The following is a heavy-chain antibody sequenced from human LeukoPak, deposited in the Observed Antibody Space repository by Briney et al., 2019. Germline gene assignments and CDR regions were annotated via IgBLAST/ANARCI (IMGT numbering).Heavy chain of an antibody. V-gene: IGHV1-18*01. D-gene: IGHD2-2*02. J-gene: IGHJ3*02. CDR3: ARGDTSRDAFDI. CDR2: ISAYNGNT. Sequence: ASVKVSCKASGYTFTSYGISWARQAPGQGLEWMGWISAYNGNTNYAQKFQGRVTITADKSTSTAYMELSSLRSEDTAVYYCARGDTSRDAFDIWGQGTMVTVSS. CDR1: GYTFTSYG.